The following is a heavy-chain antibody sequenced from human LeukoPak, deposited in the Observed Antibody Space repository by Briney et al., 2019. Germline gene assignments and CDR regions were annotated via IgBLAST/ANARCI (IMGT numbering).Heavy chain of an antibody. V-gene: IGHV3-20*04. CDR1: GFMFSTYE. J-gene: IGHJ6*03. D-gene: IGHD3-22*01. CDR3: ARGYYDSSGYLYYYYYYMDV. Sequence: RPGGSLRLSCAASGFMFSTYEVNWVRQAPGKGLEWVSGINWNGGSTGYADSVKGRFTISRDNAKNSLYLQMNSLRAEYTALYYCARGYYDSSGYLYYYYYYMDVWGKGTAVTVSS. CDR2: INWNGGST.